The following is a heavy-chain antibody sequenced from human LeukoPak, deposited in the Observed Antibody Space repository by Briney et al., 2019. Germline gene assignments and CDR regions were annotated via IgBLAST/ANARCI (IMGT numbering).Heavy chain of an antibody. CDR2: INPNSGDT. J-gene: IGHJ4*02. CDR3: ARDQAFVYCSGGTCYDDY. CDR1: GYTFTCYY. V-gene: IGHV1-2*02. Sequence: ASVKVSCKASGYTFTCYYMHWVRQAPGQGLEWMGWINPNSGDTHYAQKFQGRVTMTRDTSINTAYVELSRLRSDDTAVYYCARDQAFVYCSGGTCYDDYWGQGSLVTVSS. D-gene: IGHD2-15*01.